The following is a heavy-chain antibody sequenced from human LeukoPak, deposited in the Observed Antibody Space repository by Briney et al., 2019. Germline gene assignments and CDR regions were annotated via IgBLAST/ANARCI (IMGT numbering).Heavy chain of an antibody. Sequence: AGGSLRLSWAAAGFTVSSNYMSWVRQAPGKGLGWVSVIYSGGSTYYADSVKGRFTISRDNSKNTLYLQMNSLRAEDTAVYYCARDQNYYDNSGYRDYWGQGTLVTVSS. CDR2: IYSGGST. D-gene: IGHD3-22*01. CDR3: ARDQNYYDNSGYRDY. V-gene: IGHV3-66*02. J-gene: IGHJ4*02. CDR1: GFTVSSNY.